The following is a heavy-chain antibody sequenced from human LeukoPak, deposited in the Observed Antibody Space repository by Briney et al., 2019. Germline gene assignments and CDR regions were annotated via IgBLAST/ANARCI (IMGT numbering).Heavy chain of an antibody. V-gene: IGHV4-39*01. D-gene: IGHD2-2*01. CDR2: IYYSGST. Sequence: SETLSLTCTVSGGSISSSSYYWGWIRQPPGKGLEWIGSIYYSGSTYYNPSLKSRVTISVDTSKNQFSLKLSSVTAADTAVYYCARLQEAYCSSTSCYPNYYYMDVWGKGTTVTVSS. J-gene: IGHJ6*03. CDR1: GGSISSSSYY. CDR3: ARLQEAYCSSTSCYPNYYYMDV.